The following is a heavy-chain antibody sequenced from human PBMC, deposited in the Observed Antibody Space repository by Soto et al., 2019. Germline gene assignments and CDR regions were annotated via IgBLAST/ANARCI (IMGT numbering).Heavy chain of an antibody. J-gene: IGHJ4*02. CDR1: GGSFSGYY. CDR3: ARCSSSGGSCYFDY. CDR2: INHSGST. D-gene: IGHD2-15*01. Sequence: PSETLSLTCTVSGGSFSGYYWSWIRQPPGKGLEWIGEINHSGSTNYNPSLKSRVTISVDTSKNQFSLKLSSVTAADTAVYYCARCSSSGGSCYFDYWGQGTLVTV. V-gene: IGHV4-34*01.